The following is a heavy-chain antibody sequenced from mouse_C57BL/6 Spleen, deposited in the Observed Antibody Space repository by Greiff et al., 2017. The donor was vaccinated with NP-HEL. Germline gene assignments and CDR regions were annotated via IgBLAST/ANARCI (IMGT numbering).Heavy chain of an antibody. CDR2: INPNNGGT. CDR3: ARAYYGSSLYWYFDV. CDR1: GYTFTDYY. V-gene: IGHV1-26*01. D-gene: IGHD1-1*01. J-gene: IGHJ1*03. Sequence: QLQQSGPELVKPGASVKISCKASGYTFTDYYMNWVKQSHGKSLEWIGDINPNNGGTSYNQKFKGKATLTVDKSSSTAYMELRSLTSEDSAVYYCARAYYGSSLYWYFDVWGTGTTVTVSS.